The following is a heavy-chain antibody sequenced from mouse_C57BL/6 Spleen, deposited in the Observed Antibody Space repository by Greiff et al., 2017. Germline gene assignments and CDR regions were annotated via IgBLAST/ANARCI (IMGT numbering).Heavy chain of an antibody. V-gene: IGHV1-80*01. CDR1: GYAFSSYW. Sequence: VKLQESGAELVKPGASVKISCKASGYAFSSYWMNWVKQRPGKGLEWIGQIYPGDGDTNYNGKFKGKATLTADKSSSTAYMQLSSLTSEDSAVYFWARGEGYDYDVAYWGQGTLVTVSA. CDR3: ARGEGYDYDVAY. J-gene: IGHJ3*01. D-gene: IGHD2-4*01. CDR2: IYPGDGDT.